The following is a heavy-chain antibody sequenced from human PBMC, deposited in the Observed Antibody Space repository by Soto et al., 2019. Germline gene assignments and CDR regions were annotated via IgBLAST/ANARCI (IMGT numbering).Heavy chain of an antibody. J-gene: IGHJ6*02. Sequence: LSLTCAVYGGSFSGYYWSWIRQPPGRGLEWIGEINHSGSTNYNPSLKSRVTISVDTSKNQFSLKLSSVTAADTAVYYCARRWGDTNFWSGYYRRIGGSHYYYCMDVWGQGTMVTVSS. D-gene: IGHD3-3*01. CDR3: ARRWGDTNFWSGYYRRIGGSHYYYCMDV. CDR2: INHSGST. V-gene: IGHV4-34*01. CDR1: GGSFSGYY.